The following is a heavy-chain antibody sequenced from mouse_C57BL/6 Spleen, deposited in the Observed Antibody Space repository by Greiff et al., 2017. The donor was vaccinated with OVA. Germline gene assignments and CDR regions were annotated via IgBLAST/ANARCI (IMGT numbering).Heavy chain of an antibody. CDR3: ARCMVTTDYAMDY. CDR2: IYPGDGDT. V-gene: IGHV1-80*01. J-gene: IGHJ4*01. CDR1: GYAFSSYW. D-gene: IGHD2-2*01. Sequence: VQLVESGAELVKPGASVKISCKASGYAFSSYWMNWVKQRPGKGLEWIGQIYPGDGDTNYNGKFKGKATLTADKSSSTAYMQLSSLTSEDSAVYFCARCMVTTDYAMDYWGQGTSVTVSS.